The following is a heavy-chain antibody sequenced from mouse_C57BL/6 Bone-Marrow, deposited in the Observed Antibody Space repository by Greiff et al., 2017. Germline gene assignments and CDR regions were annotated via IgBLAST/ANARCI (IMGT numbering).Heavy chain of an antibody. CDR2: IDPEDGDT. CDR3: TSWVTTGYCDV. D-gene: IGHD1-1*01. J-gene: IGHJ1*03. V-gene: IGHV14-1*01. Sequence: VQLQQSGAELVRPGASVKLSCTASGFNIKDYYMHWVKQRPEQGLEWIGRIDPEDGDTESAPKFQGQATLTADTSSNTAYLQLSSLSSEATAVYYGTSWVTTGYCDVGGTGTTVTVSS. CDR1: GFNIKDYY.